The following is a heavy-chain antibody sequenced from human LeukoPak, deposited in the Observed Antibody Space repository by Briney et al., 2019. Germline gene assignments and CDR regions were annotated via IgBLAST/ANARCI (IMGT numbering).Heavy chain of an antibody. Sequence: GGSLRLSCAASGFTFSSYMMTWVRQAPGKGLEWVANIKPDGGEKFYVDSVRGRFTISRDNAKNSLYLQMNSLRAEDMALYYCAKGITKTTGTPVDYWGQGTLVTVSS. CDR2: IKPDGGEK. CDR3: AKGITKTTGTPVDY. J-gene: IGHJ4*02. V-gene: IGHV3-7*03. D-gene: IGHD1-1*01. CDR1: GFTFSSYM.